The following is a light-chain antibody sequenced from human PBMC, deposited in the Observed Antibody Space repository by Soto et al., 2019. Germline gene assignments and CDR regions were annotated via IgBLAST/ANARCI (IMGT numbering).Light chain of an antibody. J-gene: IGLJ2*01. CDR2: EVT. CDR3: SSYAGSNTDVV. Sequence: QSVLTQPPSASGSPGQSVTISCTGTSSDVGGYVSWYQQHPGKAPKLMIYEVTKRPSGVPDRFSGSKSGNTASLTVSGLQAEDEADYYCSSYAGSNTDVVFGGGTKVTV. CDR1: SSDVGGY. V-gene: IGLV2-8*01.